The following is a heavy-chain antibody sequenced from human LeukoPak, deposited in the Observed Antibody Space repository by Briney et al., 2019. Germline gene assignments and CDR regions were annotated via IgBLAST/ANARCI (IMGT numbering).Heavy chain of an antibody. Sequence: GGSLRLSCTASGFPFRDYYMTWIRQAPGKGLEWISYISRSGDTLYYADSVEGRFTISRDNAKNSLFLQMNSLRADDTAVYYCAREVVIFPDYYYYGMDVWGQGTTVTVSS. D-gene: IGHD3-9*01. CDR1: GFPFRDYY. V-gene: IGHV3-11*01. CDR3: AREVVIFPDYYYYGMDV. J-gene: IGHJ6*02. CDR2: ISRSGDTL.